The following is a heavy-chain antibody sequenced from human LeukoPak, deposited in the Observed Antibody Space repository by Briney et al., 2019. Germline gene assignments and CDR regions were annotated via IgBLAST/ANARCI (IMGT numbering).Heavy chain of an antibody. V-gene: IGHV4-4*09. CDR3: ASLGYSSSWYIGYYYYYMDV. J-gene: IGHJ6*03. CDR2: IYTSGST. Sequence: SSETLSLTCTVSGGSISSYYWSWIRQPLGKGLEWIGYIYTSGSTNYNPSLKSRVTISVDTSKNQFSLKLSSVTAADTAVYYCASLGYSSSWYIGYYYYYMDVWGKGTTVTVSS. D-gene: IGHD6-13*01. CDR1: GGSISSYY.